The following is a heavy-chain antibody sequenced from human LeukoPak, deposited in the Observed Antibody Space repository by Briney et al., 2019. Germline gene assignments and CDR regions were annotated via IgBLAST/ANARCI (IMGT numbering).Heavy chain of an antibody. J-gene: IGHJ3*02. Sequence: PSETLSLTCTVSGGSISSYYWSWIRQPAGKGLEWIGRIYTSGSTNYNPSLKSRVTMSVDTSKNQFSLKLSSVTAADTAVYYCARDRRTYYYAPAYAFDIWGQGTMVTVSS. D-gene: IGHD3-10*01. V-gene: IGHV4-4*07. CDR2: IYTSGST. CDR1: GGSISSYY. CDR3: ARDRRTYYYAPAYAFDI.